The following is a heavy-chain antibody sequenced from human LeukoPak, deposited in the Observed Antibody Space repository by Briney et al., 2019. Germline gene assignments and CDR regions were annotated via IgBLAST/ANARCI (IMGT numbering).Heavy chain of an antibody. CDR2: VKKDASEK. D-gene: IGHD1-26*01. V-gene: IGHV3-7*03. CDR1: GFTFSNNW. Sequence: PGGSLRLSCAASGFTFSNNWMTWVRQAPGKGLEWVASVKKDASEKYYVDSVKGRFTISRDNAKNSLYLQMNSLRAEDTAVYYCARDPGFYSGTPLWGQGTLVTVSS. CDR3: ARDPGFYSGTPL. J-gene: IGHJ4*02.